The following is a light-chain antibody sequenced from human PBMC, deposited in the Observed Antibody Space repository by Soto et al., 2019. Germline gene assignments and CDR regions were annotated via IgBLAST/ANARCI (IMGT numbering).Light chain of an antibody. V-gene: IGKV1-5*01. CDR3: QQYNSYPIV. Sequence: DIQRTQSPSTLSASVGDRVTITCRASQSISSWLAWYQQKPGKAPNLLIYDASTLESGVPSRFFGSGSGTEFTLRISSLQPDDFATYYCQQYNSYPIVFGQGTRLEIK. CDR1: QSISSW. J-gene: IGKJ5*01. CDR2: DAS.